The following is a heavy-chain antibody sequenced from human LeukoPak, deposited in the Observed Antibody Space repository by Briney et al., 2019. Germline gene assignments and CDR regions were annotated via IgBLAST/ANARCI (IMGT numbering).Heavy chain of an antibody. J-gene: IGHJ4*02. Sequence: GGSLKLSCAASGFTFSGSAMHWVRQASGKGLEWVGRIRSKANSYATAYAASVKGRFTISRDDSKNTAYLQMNSLKTDDTAVYYCTSRGVTYYYDSSGYNGTDCFDYWGQGTLVTVSS. D-gene: IGHD3-22*01. CDR2: IRSKANSYAT. V-gene: IGHV3-73*01. CDR1: GFTFSGSA. CDR3: TSRGVTYYYDSSGYNGTDCFDY.